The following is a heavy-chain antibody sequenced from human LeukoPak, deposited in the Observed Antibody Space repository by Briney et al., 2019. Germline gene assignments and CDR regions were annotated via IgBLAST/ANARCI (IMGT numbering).Heavy chain of an antibody. V-gene: IGHV3-48*03. D-gene: IGHD3-9*01. J-gene: IGHJ4*02. Sequence: PGGSLRLSCAASGFTFSSYEMNWVRQAPGKGLEWVSYISSSGSTIYYADSVKGRFTISRDNAKNSLYLQMNSLRAEDTAVYYCALFDFDWLLDRDYWGQGTLVTVSS. CDR2: ISSSGSTI. CDR3: ALFDFDWLLDRDY. CDR1: GFTFSSYE.